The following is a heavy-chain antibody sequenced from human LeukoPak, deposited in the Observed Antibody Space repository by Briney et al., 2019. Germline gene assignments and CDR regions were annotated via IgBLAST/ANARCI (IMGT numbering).Heavy chain of an antibody. CDR2: IGTIGDT. V-gene: IGHV3-13*01. D-gene: IGHD2-21*01. J-gene: IGHJ6*03. CDR1: GFTFSTYD. CDR3: ARATVIGNAPVPGYMDV. Sequence: GGSLRLSCAASGFTFSTYDMHWVRQVSGKGLEWVSSIGTIGDTFYPGSVKGRFTISRENAKNSLYLKMNGLRAGDTAVYYCARATVIGNAPVPGYMDVWGKGTTVTVSS.